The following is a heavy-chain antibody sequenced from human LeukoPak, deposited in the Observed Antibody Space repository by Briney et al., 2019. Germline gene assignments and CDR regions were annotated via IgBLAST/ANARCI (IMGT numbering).Heavy chain of an antibody. CDR1: GFTFSTYW. V-gene: IGHV3-74*01. J-gene: IGHJ4*02. CDR2: INSDGSST. D-gene: IGHD3-10*01. Sequence: GGSLRLSCAASGFTFSTYWMHWVRQAPGKGLVWVSRINSDGSSTSYADSVKGRFTISRDNAKNTVYLQMNSLRAEDTAVYYCAREYFYGTGLIDYRGQGTLVTVSS. CDR3: AREYFYGTGLIDY.